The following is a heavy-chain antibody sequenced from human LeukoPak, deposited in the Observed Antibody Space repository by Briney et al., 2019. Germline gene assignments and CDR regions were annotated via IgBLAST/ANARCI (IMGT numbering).Heavy chain of an antibody. V-gene: IGHV4-34*01. D-gene: IGHD3-3*01. Sequence: SETLSLTCAVYGGSFSGYYWSWIRQPPGKGLEWIGEINHSGSTNYNPSLKSRVTISVDTSKNQFSLKLSSVTAADTAVYYCARVGVTIFGVADNWFDPWGQGTLVTVSS. J-gene: IGHJ5*02. CDR2: INHSGST. CDR1: GGSFSGYY. CDR3: ARVGVTIFGVADNWFDP.